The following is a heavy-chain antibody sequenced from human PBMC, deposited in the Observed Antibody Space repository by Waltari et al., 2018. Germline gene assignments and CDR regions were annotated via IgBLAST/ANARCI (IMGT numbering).Heavy chain of an antibody. V-gene: IGHV3-23*01. CDR1: GFTFSSYA. J-gene: IGHJ3*02. Sequence: EVQLLESGGGLVQPGGSLRLSCAASGFTFSSYAMSWVRQAPGKGLEWVSAISGSGCSTYYADSVKGRFTIYRDNSKNTLYLQMNSLRAEDTAVYYCAKDLNNWNSLNAFDIWGQGTMVTVSS. D-gene: IGHD1-7*01. CDR2: ISGSGCST. CDR3: AKDLNNWNSLNAFDI.